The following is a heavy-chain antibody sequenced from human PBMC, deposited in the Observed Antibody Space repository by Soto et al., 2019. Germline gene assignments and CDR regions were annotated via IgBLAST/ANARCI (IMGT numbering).Heavy chain of an antibody. J-gene: IGHJ4*02. V-gene: IGHV1-2*04. CDR2: INPNSGGT. CDR1: GYTFTGYY. CDR3: AREGILAVAGKGGFSSGFDY. D-gene: IGHD6-19*01. Sequence: GASVKVSCKASGYTFTGYYMHWVRQAPGQGLEWMGWINPNSGGTNYAQKFQGWVTMTRDTSISTAYMELSRLRSDDTAVYYCAREGILAVAGKGGFSSGFDYWGQGTLVTVSS.